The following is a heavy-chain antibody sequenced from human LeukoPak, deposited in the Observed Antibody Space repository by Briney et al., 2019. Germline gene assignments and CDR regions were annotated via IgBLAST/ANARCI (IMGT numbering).Heavy chain of an antibody. Sequence: GGSLRLSCAASGFTFSSYSMNWVRQAPGKGLEWVSSISSSSSYIYYADSVKGRFTISRDNAKNSLYLQTNSLRAEDTAVYYCAREAWTVTKRYYYGMDVWGQGTTVTVSS. D-gene: IGHD4-17*01. J-gene: IGHJ6*02. CDR1: GFTFSSYS. V-gene: IGHV3-21*01. CDR3: AREAWTVTKRYYYGMDV. CDR2: ISSSSSYI.